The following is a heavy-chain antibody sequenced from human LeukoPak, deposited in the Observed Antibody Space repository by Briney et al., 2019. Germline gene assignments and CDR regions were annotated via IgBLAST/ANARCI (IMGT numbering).Heavy chain of an antibody. CDR3: AKTDGYNFGRSDFDY. V-gene: IGHV3-9*01. CDR2: ISWNSGSI. CDR1: GFTFDDYA. Sequence: GRSLRLSCAASGFTFDDYAMHWVRQAPGKGLEWVSGISWNSGSIGYADSVKGRFTISRDNAKNSLYLQMNSLRAEDTALYYCAKTDGYNFGRSDFDYWGQGTLVTVSS. D-gene: IGHD5-24*01. J-gene: IGHJ4*02.